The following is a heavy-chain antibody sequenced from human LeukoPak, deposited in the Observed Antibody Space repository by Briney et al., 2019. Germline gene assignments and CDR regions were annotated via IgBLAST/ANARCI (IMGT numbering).Heavy chain of an antibody. D-gene: IGHD2-15*01. CDR3: AREGYCSGGSCYPGVYYYYMDV. Sequence: ASVKVSCKASGYTFSGYYVHWVRQAPGQGLEWMGCINPNSGGTKYAQKFQGRVTMTRDTSISTASMEVSRLRSDDTAVYYCAREGYCSGGSCYPGVYYYYMDVWGKGTTVTISS. CDR2: INPNSGGT. J-gene: IGHJ6*03. CDR1: GYTFSGYY. V-gene: IGHV1-2*02.